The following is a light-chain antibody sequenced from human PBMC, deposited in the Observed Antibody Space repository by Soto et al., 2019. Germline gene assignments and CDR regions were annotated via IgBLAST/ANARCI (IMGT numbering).Light chain of an antibody. J-gene: IGKJ4*01. V-gene: IGKV3-11*01. CDR3: QHRSTWPRN. CDR2: DAS. Sequence: EIVLTQSPGTLSLSPGERATLSCRASQSVTSSLVWYQQKPGQAPRLLIYDASDRSTGIPARFSGSGSGTDFTLTISSLEPEDSAVYYCQHRSTWPRNFGGGTKVDI. CDR1: QSVTSS.